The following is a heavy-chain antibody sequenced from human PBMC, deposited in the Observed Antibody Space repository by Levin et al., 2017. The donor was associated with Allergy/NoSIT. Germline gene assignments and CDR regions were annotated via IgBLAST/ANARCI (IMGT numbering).Heavy chain of an antibody. CDR3: ARGHGCCSDAICFANGDGSFDI. V-gene: IGHV1-2*05. D-gene: IGHD2-15*01. Sequence: ASVKVSCQASGYTFTANYIHWVRQVPGQGLEWMGRINPNSGDTDYAQKFLGRVTMTRDTAISTAYMELSSLRSDDTVVYYCARGHGCCSDAICFANGDGSFDIWGQGTMVTVDS. J-gene: IGHJ3*02. CDR2: INPNSGDT. CDR1: GYTFTANY.